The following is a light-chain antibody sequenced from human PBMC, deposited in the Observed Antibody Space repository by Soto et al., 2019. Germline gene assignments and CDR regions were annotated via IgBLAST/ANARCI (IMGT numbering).Light chain of an antibody. CDR1: QSVSSSY. V-gene: IGKV3-20*01. CDR2: GAS. J-gene: IGKJ4*01. CDR3: QQYGSSP. Sequence: EIVLTQSPGTLSLSPGERATLSCRASQSVSSSYLAWYQQKPGQAPRLLIYGASSRATGIPDRFSGSGSGTDFTLTISRLEPEDFAVYYCQQYGSSPFGGGTKVDNK.